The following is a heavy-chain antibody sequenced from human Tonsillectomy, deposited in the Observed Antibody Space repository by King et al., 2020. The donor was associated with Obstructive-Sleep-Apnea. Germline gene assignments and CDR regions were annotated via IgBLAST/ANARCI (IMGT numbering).Heavy chain of an antibody. V-gene: IGHV6-1*01. Sequence: VQLQQSGPGLVKPSQTLSLTCAISGDSVSSNTAAWNWIRQSPSRVLELLGRTYYRSKGFDDYAVSVKSRITINPDSSKNQFSLQLNSVTPEDTAVYYCARDMGYWGTFDYWGQGTLVTVSS. CDR1: GDSVSSNTAA. D-gene: IGHD3-16*01. CDR3: ARDMGYWGTFDY. J-gene: IGHJ4*02. CDR2: TYYRSKGFD.